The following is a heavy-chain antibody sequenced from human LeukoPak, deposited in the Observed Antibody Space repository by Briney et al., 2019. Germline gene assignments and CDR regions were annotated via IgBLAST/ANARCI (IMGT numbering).Heavy chain of an antibody. CDR3: ARQKVYAISNDWFDP. Sequence: SETLSLTCTVSGGSISSSSYYWGWIRQPPGKGLEWIGSIYYSGSTYYNPSLKNRVTISVDTSKNQFSLKLSSVTAADTAVYYCARQKVYAISNDWFDPWGQGTLVTVSS. D-gene: IGHD2-8*01. CDR1: GGSISSSSYY. J-gene: IGHJ5*02. CDR2: IYYSGST. V-gene: IGHV4-39*01.